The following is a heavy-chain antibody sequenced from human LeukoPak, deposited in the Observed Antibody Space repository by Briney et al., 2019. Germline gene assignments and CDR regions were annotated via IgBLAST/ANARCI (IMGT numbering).Heavy chain of an antibody. V-gene: IGHV1-8*02. D-gene: IGHD2-21*01. J-gene: IGHJ3*02. Sequence: GASVKVSCKASGYTFTGYYMHWVRQAPGQGLEWMGWMNPNSGNTGYAQKFQGRVTMTRNTSISTAYMELSSLRSEDTAVYYCARDHSTIGAFDIWGQGTMVTVSS. CDR3: ARDHSTIGAFDI. CDR1: GYTFTGYY. CDR2: MNPNSGNT.